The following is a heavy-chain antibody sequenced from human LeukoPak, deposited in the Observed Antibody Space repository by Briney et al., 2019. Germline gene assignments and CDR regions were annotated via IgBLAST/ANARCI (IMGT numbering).Heavy chain of an antibody. CDR3: AKEESSYGPGLDY. D-gene: IGHD5-18*01. V-gene: IGHV3-23*01. CDR2: ISGSGGST. J-gene: IGHJ4*02. Sequence: GGSLRLSCAASGFPFNLYAMTWVRQAPGKGLEWVSTISGSGGSTYYADSVKGRFTISRDNAKNTLYLRMSNLRAEDTAIYYCAKEESSYGPGLDYWGQGTLVTVSS. CDR1: GFPFNLYA.